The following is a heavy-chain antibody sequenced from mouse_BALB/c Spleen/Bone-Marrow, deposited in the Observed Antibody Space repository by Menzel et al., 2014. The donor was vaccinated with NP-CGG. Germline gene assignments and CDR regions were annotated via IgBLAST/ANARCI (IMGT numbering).Heavy chain of an antibody. D-gene: IGHD2-1*01. CDR2: INPSTGYT. J-gene: IGHJ4*01. CDR3: ARKGYGNYHYYAMDY. Sequence: QVQLQQPGAELAKPGASVKMSCKASGYTFTNYWMHWIKQRPGQGLGWIGYINPSTGYTEYNQKFKDKATLTADKSSSTAYMQLSSLTSEDSAVYYCARKGYGNYHYYAMDYWGQGTSVTVSS. V-gene: IGHV1-7*01. CDR1: GYTFTNYW.